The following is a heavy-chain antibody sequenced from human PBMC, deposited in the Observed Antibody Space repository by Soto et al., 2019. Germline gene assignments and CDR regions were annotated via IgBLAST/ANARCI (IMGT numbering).Heavy chain of an antibody. V-gene: IGHV2-5*02. J-gene: IGHJ4*02. D-gene: IGHD5-12*01. CDR3: AHEGGYGREYYFDY. CDR1: GFSLSTSGVG. Sequence: QITLKESGPTLVKPTQTLTLTCTFSGFSLSTSGVGVGWIRQPPGKALEWLALIYWDDDKRYSPSLKSRLTITKDTSKNQVVLTMTNMDPVDTATYYCAHEGGYGREYYFDYWGQGTLVTVSS. CDR2: IYWDDDK.